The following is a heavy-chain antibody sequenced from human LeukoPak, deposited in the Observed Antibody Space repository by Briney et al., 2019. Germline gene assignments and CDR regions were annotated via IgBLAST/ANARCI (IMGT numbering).Heavy chain of an antibody. D-gene: IGHD6-19*01. J-gene: IGHJ4*02. Sequence: PGGSLRLSCAASGFTFSSYSMNWVRQAPGRGLEYVSAISVDSRSTHYADSVKGRFSISRDNSKNTLYLQMNRLRAEDTAVYYCVTSLPGQWPFAEWGQGTLVTVSS. CDR2: ISVDSRST. CDR3: VTSLPGQWPFAE. CDR1: GFTFSSYS. V-gene: IGHV3-23*01.